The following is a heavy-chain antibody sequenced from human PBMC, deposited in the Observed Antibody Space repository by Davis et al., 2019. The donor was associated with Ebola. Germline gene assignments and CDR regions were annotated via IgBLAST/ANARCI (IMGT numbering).Heavy chain of an antibody. CDR2: ISGSGGST. Sequence: GESLKISCAASEFTFSGYAMSWVRQAPGPVLSWVSAISGSGGSTYYADSVKGRFTISRDNAKNSLYLQMNSLRDEDTAVYYCARGCSGGSCYSWTNWFDPWGQGTLVTVSS. D-gene: IGHD2-15*01. CDR3: ARGCSGGSCYSWTNWFDP. V-gene: IGHV3-23*01. J-gene: IGHJ5*02. CDR1: EFTFSGYA.